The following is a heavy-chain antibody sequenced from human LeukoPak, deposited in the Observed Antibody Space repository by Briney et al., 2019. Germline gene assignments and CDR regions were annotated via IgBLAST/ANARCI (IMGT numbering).Heavy chain of an antibody. Sequence: GGSLRLSCAASGFTFNSYWMHWVRQAPGKGLVWVSRIKTDGSFSDYAHAVKGRFTISRDNAKNTLYLQMNSLRAEDSAVYYCVKDRTTVTLFGYWGQGALVTVSS. CDR1: GFTFNSYW. D-gene: IGHD4-17*01. CDR2: IKTDGSFS. CDR3: VKDRTTVTLFGY. V-gene: IGHV3-74*01. J-gene: IGHJ4*02.